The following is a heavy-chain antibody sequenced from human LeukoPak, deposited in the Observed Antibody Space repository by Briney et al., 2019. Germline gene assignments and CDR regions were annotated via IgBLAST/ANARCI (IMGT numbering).Heavy chain of an antibody. CDR3: TTDRSLAMGV. CDR1: GFTFSTSW. J-gene: IGHJ6*02. CDR2: ITSDGTTT. V-gene: IGHV3-74*01. Sequence: GSLRLSCAASGFTFSTSWMHWVRQAPGKGLVWVSRITSDGTTTNYADSVKGRFTISRDNAKDTLYLQMNSLRAEDTAVYYCTTDRSLAMGVWGQGTTFTVSS.